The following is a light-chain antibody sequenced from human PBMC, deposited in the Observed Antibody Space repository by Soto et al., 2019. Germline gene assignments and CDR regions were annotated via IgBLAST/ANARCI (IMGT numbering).Light chain of an antibody. J-gene: IGLJ2*01. CDR1: TSNIGNNY. CDR2: DND. CDR3: GTWDTRLSAFVF. V-gene: IGLV1-51*01. Sequence: QSVLTQPPSVSAAPGQEVTISCSGGTSNIGNNYVSWYQQFPGAAPKLLIYDNDKRPSGIPDRFSGSKSGTSATLGITGLQTGDEADYYCGTWDTRLSAFVFFGGGTKLTVL.